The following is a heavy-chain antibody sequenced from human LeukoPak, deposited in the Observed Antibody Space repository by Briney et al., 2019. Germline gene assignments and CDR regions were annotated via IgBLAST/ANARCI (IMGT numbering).Heavy chain of an antibody. CDR1: GFTFSSYA. CDR2: ISSNGGST. Sequence: GGSLRLSCVGSGFTFSSYAMHWVRQAPGKGLEYVSAISSNGGSTYYADSVKGRFTISRDNSKNTLYLQMSSLRAEDTAVYYCVNSGAGIIKSHFDYWGQGTLVTVSS. CDR3: VNSGAGIIKSHFDY. D-gene: IGHD3-10*01. V-gene: IGHV3-64D*06. J-gene: IGHJ4*02.